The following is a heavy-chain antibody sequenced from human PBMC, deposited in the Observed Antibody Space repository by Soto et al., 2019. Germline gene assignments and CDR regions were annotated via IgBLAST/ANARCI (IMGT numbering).Heavy chain of an antibody. CDR3: ARGWEFDY. CDR1: GYTFTSYG. D-gene: IGHD1-26*01. CDR2: ISTYNVNT. V-gene: IGHV1-18*01. J-gene: IGHJ4*02. Sequence: GASVKVSCKASGYTFTSYGISWVRQAPGQGLEWMGCISTYNVNTNYAQKLQDRVTMTTDTSTATAYMELRNLTSADTAVYYCARGWEFDYWGQGSLVTVSS.